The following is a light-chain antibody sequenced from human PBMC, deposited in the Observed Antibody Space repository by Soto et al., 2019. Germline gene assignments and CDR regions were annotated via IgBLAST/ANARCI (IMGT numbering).Light chain of an antibody. CDR1: NSDVGGYNC. Sequence: QSALTQPASVSGSPGQSITISCTGTNSDVGGYNCVSWYQQHPGKAPKLMIYEVTNRPSGVSNRFSGSKSGNTASLTISGLQAEDEADYFCSSYTSSSTDVFGSGTKLTVL. CDR2: EVT. J-gene: IGLJ1*01. V-gene: IGLV2-14*01. CDR3: SSYTSSSTDV.